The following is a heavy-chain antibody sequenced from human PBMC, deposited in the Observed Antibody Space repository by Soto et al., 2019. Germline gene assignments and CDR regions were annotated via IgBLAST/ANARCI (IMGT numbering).Heavy chain of an antibody. CDR1: GGSISSSNYY. CDR2: IYYSGST. V-gene: IGHV4-39*01. CDR3: ASPLDGRTSCYGY. D-gene: IGHD2-2*01. J-gene: IGHJ4*02. Sequence: QLQLQESGPGLVKPSETLSLTCTVSGGSISSSNYYWGWIRQPPGKGLEWIGSIYYSGSTYYNPYLKRRVTISVDTSKNQFSLKLSSVTTVDTDVYYCASPLDGRTSCYGYWGQGTLVTVSS.